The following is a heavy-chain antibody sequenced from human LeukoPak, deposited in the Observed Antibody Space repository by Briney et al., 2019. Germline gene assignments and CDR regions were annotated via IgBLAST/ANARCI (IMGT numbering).Heavy chain of an antibody. CDR3: ARVSSLLHASFDY. D-gene: IGHD3-22*01. V-gene: IGHV4-31*03. CDR1: GGSISSGGYY. J-gene: IGHJ4*02. Sequence: SETLSLTCTVSGGSISSGGYYWSWIRQHPGEGLEWIGYIYYSGSTYYNPSLKSRVTISVDTSKNQFSLKLSSVTAADAAVYYCARVSSLLHASFDYWGQGTLVTVSS. CDR2: IYYSGST.